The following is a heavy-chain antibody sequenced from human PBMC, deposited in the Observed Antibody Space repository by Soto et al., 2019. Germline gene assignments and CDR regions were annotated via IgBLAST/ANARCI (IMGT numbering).Heavy chain of an antibody. Sequence: PGVSLRLSCAASGFTFSSYAMSWVRQTPGKGLEWVSTLSGSGGTTYYADSVKGQFTISRDNSKSTLYLQMNSLRAEDTAVYYCAKTLYYYDSSGYQWGQGTLVTVS. V-gene: IGHV3-23*01. CDR1: GFTFSSYA. D-gene: IGHD3-22*01. CDR2: LSGSGGTT. J-gene: IGHJ4*02. CDR3: AKTLYYYDSSGYQ.